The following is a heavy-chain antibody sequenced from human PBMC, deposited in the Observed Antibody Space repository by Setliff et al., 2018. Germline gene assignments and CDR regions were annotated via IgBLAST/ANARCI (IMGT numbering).Heavy chain of an antibody. CDR1: GYHLTSYG. J-gene: IGHJ4*02. V-gene: IGHV1-18*01. CDR3: ARSQWDGLWFKELLSN. D-gene: IGHD3-10*01. Sequence: ASVKVSCKTSGYHLTSYGVTWVRQAPGQGLDWVGWISPYNGHTNYAQKLQGRVTMTTDTSTNTAYLELRSLTSDDTAVYYCARSQWDGLWFKELLSNWGQGTLVTVSS. CDR2: ISPYNGHT.